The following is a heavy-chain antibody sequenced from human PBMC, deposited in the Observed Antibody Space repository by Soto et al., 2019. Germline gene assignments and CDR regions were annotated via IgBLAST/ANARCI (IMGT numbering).Heavy chain of an antibody. CDR3: ARGVEYSSF. J-gene: IGHJ4*02. CDR1: GFTFSSYG. D-gene: IGHD6-6*01. V-gene: IGHV3-30*03. CDR2: ISYDGSNK. Sequence: GGSLRLSCAASGFTFSSYGMHWVRQAPGKGLEWVAVISYDGSNKYYADSVKGRFTISRDNSKNTLYLQMNSLRAEDTAVYYCARGVEYSSFWGQGTLVTVSS.